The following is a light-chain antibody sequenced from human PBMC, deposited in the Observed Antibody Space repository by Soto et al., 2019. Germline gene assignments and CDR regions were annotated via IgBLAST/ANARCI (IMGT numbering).Light chain of an antibody. CDR1: QSLYSNGNNY. Sequence: DIVMTQSPLSLPVTPGEPASISCRSSQSLYSNGNNYLDWFLQKPGQSPQVLVYLGSHRASGVPDRFSGSGSGTDFTLKISTVEAEDVGIYYCMQALQTPRAFGGGTKVEI. CDR3: MQALQTPRA. J-gene: IGKJ4*01. CDR2: LGS. V-gene: IGKV2-28*01.